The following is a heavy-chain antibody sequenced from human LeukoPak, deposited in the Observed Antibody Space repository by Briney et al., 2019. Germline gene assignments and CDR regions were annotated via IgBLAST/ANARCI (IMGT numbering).Heavy chain of an antibody. D-gene: IGHD3-10*01. CDR3: ARSRSSITMVRGATPAHYYYMDV. J-gene: IGHJ6*03. CDR1: GYTLTELS. V-gene: IGHV1-69*13. Sequence: SVKVSCKVSGYTLTELSMHWVRQAPGQGLEWMGGFIPIFGTANYAQKFQGRVTITADESTSTAYMELSSLRSEDTAVYYCARSRSSITMVRGATPAHYYYMDVWGKGTTVTVSS. CDR2: FIPIFGTA.